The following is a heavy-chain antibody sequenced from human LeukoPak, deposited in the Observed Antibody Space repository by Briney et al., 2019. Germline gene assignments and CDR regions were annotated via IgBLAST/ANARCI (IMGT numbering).Heavy chain of an antibody. CDR1: GGSISSGGYY. J-gene: IGHJ4*02. CDR3: ARDVVVPAAQYFDY. V-gene: IGHV4-31*03. D-gene: IGHD2-2*01. CDR2: IYYSGST. Sequence: PSQTLSLTCTVSGGSISSGGYYWSWIRQHPEKGLEWIGYIYYSGSTYYNPSLKSRVTISVDTSKNQFSLKLSSVTAADTAVYYCARDVVVPAAQYFDYWGQGTLVTVSS.